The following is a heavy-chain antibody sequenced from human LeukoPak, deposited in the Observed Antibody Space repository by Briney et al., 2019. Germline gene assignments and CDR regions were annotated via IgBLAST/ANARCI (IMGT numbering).Heavy chain of an antibody. Sequence: GGSLRLSCAGSGFTFSSYAMSWVRQAPGKGLEWVSVISSTGGSTFYADSVKGRFTISRDNSKSTMFLQMNSLRAEDTAVYYCARATWYCSSTSCYGDYYYYGMDVWGQGTAVTVSS. D-gene: IGHD2-2*01. CDR3: ARATWYCSSTSCYGDYYYYGMDV. J-gene: IGHJ6*02. CDR2: ISSTGGST. V-gene: IGHV3-23*01. CDR1: GFTFSSYA.